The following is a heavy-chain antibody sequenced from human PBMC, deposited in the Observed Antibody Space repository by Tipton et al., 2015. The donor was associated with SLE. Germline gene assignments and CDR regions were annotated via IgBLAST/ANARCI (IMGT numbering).Heavy chain of an antibody. D-gene: IGHD2-21*01. J-gene: IGHJ3*02. Sequence: TLSLTCTVSGGSISSGDYYWGWIRQSPGKRLAWIGSVDYSGSTYFNPSLKSRVTMSVDTSKNQLSLELNSVTAADTALYYCARRGRGEGAFDIWGQGTMVTVSS. CDR3: ARRGRGEGAFDI. V-gene: IGHV4-39*01. CDR2: VDYSGST. CDR1: GGSISSGDYY.